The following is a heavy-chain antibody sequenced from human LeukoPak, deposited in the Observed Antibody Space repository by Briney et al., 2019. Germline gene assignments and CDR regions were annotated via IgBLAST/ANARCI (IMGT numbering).Heavy chain of an antibody. V-gene: IGHV4-38-2*02. Sequence: SETLSLTCTVSGYSISSGYYWGWIRQPPGKGLEWIGSIYHSGSTYHNPSLKSRVTISVDTSKNQFSLKLSSVTAADTAVYYCARDGPDIVVVPAAILPLDYWGQGTLVTVSS. CDR2: IYHSGST. CDR3: ARDGPDIVVVPAAILPLDY. J-gene: IGHJ4*02. D-gene: IGHD2-2*02. CDR1: GYSISSGYY.